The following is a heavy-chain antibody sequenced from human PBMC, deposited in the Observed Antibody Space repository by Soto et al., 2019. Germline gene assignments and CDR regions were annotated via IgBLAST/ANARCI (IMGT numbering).Heavy chain of an antibody. CDR3: ARRGTTRRGYCSSTSCYIWFDP. Sequence: EVQLVESGGGLVKPGGSLRLSCAASGFTFSSYSMNWVRQAPGKGLEWVSSISSSSSYIYYADSVKGRFTISRDNAKNSLYLQMNSLRVEDTAVYYCARRGTTRRGYCSSTSCYIWFDPWGQGTLVTVSS. CDR2: ISSSSSYI. V-gene: IGHV3-21*01. CDR1: GFTFSSYS. D-gene: IGHD2-2*02. J-gene: IGHJ5*02.